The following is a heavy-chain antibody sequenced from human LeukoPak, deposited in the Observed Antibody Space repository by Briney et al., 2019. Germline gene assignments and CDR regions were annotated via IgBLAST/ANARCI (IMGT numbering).Heavy chain of an antibody. Sequence: GRSLRLSCAASGFTFSSYGMHWVRQAPGKGLEWVGVISYDGSNKYYADSVKGRFTISRDNSKNTLYLQMNSLRAEDTAVYYCAKDPGLGYCSGGSCYPSDYWGQGTLVTVSS. CDR1: GFTFSSYG. D-gene: IGHD2-15*01. CDR2: ISYDGSNK. V-gene: IGHV3-30*18. J-gene: IGHJ4*02. CDR3: AKDPGLGYCSGGSCYPSDY.